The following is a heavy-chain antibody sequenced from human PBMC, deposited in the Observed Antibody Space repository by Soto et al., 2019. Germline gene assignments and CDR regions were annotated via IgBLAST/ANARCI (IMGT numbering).Heavy chain of an antibody. D-gene: IGHD3-22*01. Sequence: EVQLLESGGGLVQPGGSLRLSCAASGFTFSSYAMSWVRQAPGKGLEWVSAIGTAGDTYYPGSVKGRFTISRENAKNSLYLQMNSLRAGDTAVYYCARGGSGYHRGAFDIWGQGTMVTVSS. V-gene: IGHV3-13*01. CDR2: IGTAGDT. J-gene: IGHJ3*02. CDR1: GFTFSSYA. CDR3: ARGGSGYHRGAFDI.